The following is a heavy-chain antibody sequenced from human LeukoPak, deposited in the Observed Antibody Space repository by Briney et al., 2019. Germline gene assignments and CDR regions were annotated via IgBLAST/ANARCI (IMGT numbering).Heavy chain of an antibody. V-gene: IGHV3-30*04. CDR2: ISYDGSNK. J-gene: IGHJ5*02. CDR3: ARDLQAAAGNNWFDP. CDR1: GFTFSSYA. D-gene: IGHD6-13*01. Sequence: PGRSLRLSCAASGFTFSSYAMHWVRQAPGKGLEQAAVISYDGSNKYYADSVKGRFTISRDNSKNTLYLQMNSLRAEDTAVYYCARDLQAAAGNNWFDPWGQGTLVTVSS.